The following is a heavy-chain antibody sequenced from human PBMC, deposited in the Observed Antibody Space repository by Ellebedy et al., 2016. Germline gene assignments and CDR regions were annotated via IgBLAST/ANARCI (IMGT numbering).Heavy chain of an antibody. J-gene: IGHJ6*02. D-gene: IGHD5-24*01. Sequence: GGSLRLSXAASGFMARPYAIQWVRQAPGKGLEWVSLISDDGNDKFYTDSVRGRFTISRDNAKIRVDLQMNSLRVEDTAVYYCAKVRSPDFYKNIGLDVWGQGTRSPSP. CDR2: ISDDGNDK. CDR3: AKVRSPDFYKNIGLDV. V-gene: IGHV3-30*18. CDR1: GFMARPYA.